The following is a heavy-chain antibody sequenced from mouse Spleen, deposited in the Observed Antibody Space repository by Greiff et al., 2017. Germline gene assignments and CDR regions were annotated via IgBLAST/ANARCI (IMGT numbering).Heavy chain of an antibody. J-gene: IGHJ4*01. Sequence: EVQVVESGGGLVQPGGSPSLSCAASGFTFTDYYMSWVRQPPGKALEWLGFIRNKANGYTTEYSASVKGRFTISRDNSQSILYLQMNALRAEDSATYYCARSRGAMDYWGQGTSVTVSS. CDR3: ARSRGAMDY. V-gene: IGHV7-3*01. CDR2: IRNKANGYTT. CDR1: GFTFTDYY.